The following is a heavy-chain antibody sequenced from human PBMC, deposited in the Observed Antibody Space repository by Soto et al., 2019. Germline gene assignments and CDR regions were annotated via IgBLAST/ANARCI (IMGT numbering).Heavy chain of an antibody. D-gene: IGHD6-13*01. CDR1: GASIYTSSYY. V-gene: IGHV4-39*01. CDR3: ARRRAAGRANNWFDP. J-gene: IGHJ5*02. Sequence: QLHLQESGPGLVKPSETLSLTCTVSGASIYTSSYYWAWIRQPPGKGLEWIGSIYYIGNTYYNPSLKSRVTMSGDASKNQFSLNLNSVTAADTAVYYCARRRAAGRANNWFDPWGQGSLLIVSS. CDR2: IYYIGNT.